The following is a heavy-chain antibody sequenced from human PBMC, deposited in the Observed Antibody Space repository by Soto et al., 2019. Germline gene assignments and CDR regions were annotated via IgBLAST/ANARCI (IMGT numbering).Heavy chain of an antibody. CDR1: GFTVSSNY. V-gene: IGHV3-66*01. Sequence: EVQLVESGGGLVQPGGSLRLSCAVSGFTVSSNYMNWVRQAPGKGLEWVSFIYSGGNTYYADSVKGRFTISRDNSKNMLDLQMNSLRVEETAVYYCAREVRVRGFAFDIWGQGTMVTVSS. CDR2: IYSGGNT. CDR3: AREVRVRGFAFDI. J-gene: IGHJ3*02. D-gene: IGHD3-3*01.